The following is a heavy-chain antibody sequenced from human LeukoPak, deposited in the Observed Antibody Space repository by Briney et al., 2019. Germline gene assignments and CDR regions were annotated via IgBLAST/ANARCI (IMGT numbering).Heavy chain of an antibody. J-gene: IGHJ5*02. CDR2: IRYDGSNK. D-gene: IGHD4-17*01. CDR3: AKALIYISDDYGDWFDP. Sequence: QAGGSLRLSCAASGFTFSSYGMHWVRQAPGKGLEWVAFIRYDGSNKYYADSVKGRFTISRDNSKNTLYLHVNSLRPEDTAVYYCAKALIYISDDYGDWFDPWGQGTLVTVSS. CDR1: GFTFSSYG. V-gene: IGHV3-30*02.